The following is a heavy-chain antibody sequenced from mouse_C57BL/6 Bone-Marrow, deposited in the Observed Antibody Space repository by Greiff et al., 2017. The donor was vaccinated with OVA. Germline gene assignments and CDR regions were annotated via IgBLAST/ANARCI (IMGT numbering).Heavy chain of an antibody. CDR3: ARHDCSSYDYAMYY. D-gene: IGHD1-1*01. J-gene: IGHJ4*01. CDR2: ISNGGGRT. CDR1: GFTLSDYY. Sequence: EVKLVESGGGLVQPGGSLKLSCAASGFTLSDYYMYWVRQTPEKRLEWVAYISNGGGRTYYPDTVKGRFTISRDNAKNTLYLQMSRLKSEDTAMYYCARHDCSSYDYAMYYWGQGTSVTVSS. V-gene: IGHV5-12*01.